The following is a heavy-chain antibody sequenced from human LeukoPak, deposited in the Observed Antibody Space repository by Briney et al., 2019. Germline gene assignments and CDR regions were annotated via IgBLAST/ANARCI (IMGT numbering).Heavy chain of an antibody. CDR1: GGSFSGYY. Sequence: PSETLSLTCAVYGGSFSGYYWSWIRQPTGKGLEWIGEINHSGSTNYNPSLKSRVTISVDTSKNQFSLKLSSVTAADTAVYYCARFRSGSSWSNAFDIWGQGTMVTVSS. V-gene: IGHV4-34*01. CDR2: INHSGST. CDR3: ARFRSGSSWSNAFDI. D-gene: IGHD6-13*01. J-gene: IGHJ3*02.